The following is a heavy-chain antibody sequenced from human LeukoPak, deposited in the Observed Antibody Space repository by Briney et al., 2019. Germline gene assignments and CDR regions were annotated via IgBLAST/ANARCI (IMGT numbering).Heavy chain of an antibody. V-gene: IGHV4-34*01. J-gene: IGHJ3*02. CDR3: ARNYDSSGYYKTDAFDI. CDR2: INHSGST. CDR1: GGSFSGYY. D-gene: IGHD3-22*01. Sequence: PSETLSLTCAVYGGSFSGYYWSWIRQPPGKGLEWIGEINHSGSTNYNPSLKSRVTISVDTSKNQFSLKLSSVTAADTAVYYCARNYDSSGYYKTDAFDIWGQGTMVTVSS.